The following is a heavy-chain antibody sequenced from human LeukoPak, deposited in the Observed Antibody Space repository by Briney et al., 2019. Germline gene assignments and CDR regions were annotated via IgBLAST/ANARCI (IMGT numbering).Heavy chain of an antibody. CDR3: ARGYYDSSGLDAFNI. CDR2: IYYSGST. D-gene: IGHD3-22*01. CDR1: GVSISSGGYY. J-gene: IGHJ3*02. Sequence: SETLSLTCTVSGVSISSGGYYWSWIRQHPAKGLEWIGYIYYSGSTHYNPSLKSRVSISIDTTKNLFSLNLSSVTAADTAVYYCARGYYDSSGLDAFNIWGQGTTVTVSS. V-gene: IGHV4-31*03.